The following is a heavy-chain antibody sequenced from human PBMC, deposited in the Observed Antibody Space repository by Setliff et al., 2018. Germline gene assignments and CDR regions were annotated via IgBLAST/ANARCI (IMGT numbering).Heavy chain of an antibody. J-gene: IGHJ5*02. D-gene: IGHD2-21*01. CDR3: ARRGERFFNWFDP. CDR2: IYPGDSHT. Sequence: GASLKISCKRSGYSFSNFWIGWVRQMPGKGLEWMGIIYPGDSHTRYSPSFQGQVTMSADKSINTAFLQWNNLNASDTAVYYCARRGERFFNWFDPWGQGTLVTVSS. CDR1: GYSFSNFW. V-gene: IGHV5-51*01.